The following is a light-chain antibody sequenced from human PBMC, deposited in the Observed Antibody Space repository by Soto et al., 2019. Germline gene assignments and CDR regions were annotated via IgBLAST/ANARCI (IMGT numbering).Light chain of an antibody. J-gene: IGKJ5*01. V-gene: IGKV3-11*01. Sequence: EIVLTQSPATLSLSPWERATLSCRASQSVSSYLAWYQQKPGQAPRLLIYDASNRATGIPARFSGSGSGTDFTLTISNLEPEDFAVYYCQQRSNWPTFGQGTRLEIK. CDR2: DAS. CDR1: QSVSSY. CDR3: QQRSNWPT.